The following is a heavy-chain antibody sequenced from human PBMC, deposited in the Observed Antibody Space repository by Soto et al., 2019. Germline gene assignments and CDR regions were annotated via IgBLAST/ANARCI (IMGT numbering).Heavy chain of an antibody. CDR2: INHSGST. CDR1: GGSLSGYY. J-gene: IGHJ6*02. D-gene: IGHD2-15*01. CDR3: ARGQYCSGGSCYSVVGGSYGMDV. Sequence: SETLSLTCSVYGGSLSGYYWSWIRQPPGKGLEWIGEINHSGSTNYNPSLKSRVTISVDTSKNQFSLKLSSVTAADTAVYYCARGQYCSGGSCYSVVGGSYGMDVWGQGTTVTVSS. V-gene: IGHV4-34*01.